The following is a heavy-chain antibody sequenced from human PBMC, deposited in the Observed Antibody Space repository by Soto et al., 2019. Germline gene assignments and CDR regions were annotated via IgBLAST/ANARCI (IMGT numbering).Heavy chain of an antibody. CDR1: GFTFSSYG. Sequence: SLRLSCAASGFTFSSYGMHWVSQAPGQGLERVAVISYDGSNKYYAYSVKGRFNISSDNSKNTLYLQMISQGAEDTAVYYCAKEGRGAGYPAYYFDYWGQGTLVTVSS. CDR3: AKEGRGAGYPAYYFDY. CDR2: ISYDGSNK. V-gene: IGHV3-30*18. J-gene: IGHJ4*02. D-gene: IGHD3-9*01.